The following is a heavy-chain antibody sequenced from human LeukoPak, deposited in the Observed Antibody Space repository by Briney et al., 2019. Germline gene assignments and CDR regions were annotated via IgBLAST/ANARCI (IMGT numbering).Heavy chain of an antibody. CDR2: WEN. V-gene: IGHV4-30-2*01. D-gene: IGHD5-12*01. CDR3: ARGIVATIPFDY. J-gene: IGHJ4*02. Sequence: SQTLSLTCSVSGGSVSSGGYYWSWIRQPPGEGLEWIGWENYYNVSLRSRVTISVDRSKNQFSLKLISVTAADTAVYYCARGIVATIPFDYWGQGTLVTVSS. CDR1: GGSVSSGGYY.